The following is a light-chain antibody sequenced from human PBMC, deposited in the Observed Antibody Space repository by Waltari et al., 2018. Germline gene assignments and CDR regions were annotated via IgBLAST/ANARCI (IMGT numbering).Light chain of an antibody. J-gene: IGKJ3*01. CDR3: QQYYSTPDT. CDR1: QSVLYRSSNKNY. V-gene: IGKV4-1*01. CDR2: CAS. Sequence: DIVMTQSPDFLAVPLGERSTINCKSSQSVLYRSSNKNYLAWYQQKPGQPPKLLIYCASTRESGVPARFSGSGSGTDFTLTISSLQAEDVAVYYCQQYYSTPDTFGPGTKVDIK.